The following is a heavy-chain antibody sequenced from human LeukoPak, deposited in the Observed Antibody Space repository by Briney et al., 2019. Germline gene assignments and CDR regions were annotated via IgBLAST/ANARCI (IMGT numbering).Heavy chain of an antibody. Sequence: ASVKVSCKASGYTFTSYAMNWVRQAPGQGLEWMGWINANTGNPTYAQGFTGRFVFSLDTSVSTAYLQIISLKAEDTAVYYCARLMNDVDIVATIDYWGQGTLVTVSS. CDR1: GYTFTSYA. D-gene: IGHD5-12*01. V-gene: IGHV7-4-1*02. J-gene: IGHJ4*02. CDR3: ARLMNDVDIVATIDY. CDR2: INANTGNP.